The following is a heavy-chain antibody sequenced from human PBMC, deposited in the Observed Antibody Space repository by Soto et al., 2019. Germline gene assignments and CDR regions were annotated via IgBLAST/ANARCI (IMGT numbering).Heavy chain of an antibody. CDR1: GGSISSGGYS. V-gene: IGHV4-30-2*01. Sequence: SETLSLTCAVSGGSISSGGYSWSWIRQPPGKGQEWIGYMYHSGSTYYNPSLKSRVTISIDRSKNQFSLKLSSVTAADTAVYYCAKPYYYGSGSYRDPNQPAEYYFDYWGQGTLVTAPQ. J-gene: IGHJ4*02. CDR3: AKPYYYGSGSYRDPNQPAEYYFDY. CDR2: MYHSGST. D-gene: IGHD3-10*01.